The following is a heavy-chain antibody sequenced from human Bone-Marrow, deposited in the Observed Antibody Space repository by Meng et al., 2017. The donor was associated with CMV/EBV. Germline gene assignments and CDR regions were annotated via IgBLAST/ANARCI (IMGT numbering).Heavy chain of an antibody. CDR3: AREGYYYDSSGYYYEYFDY. CDR1: GFTFSSYE. CDR2: IGTSGYTI. V-gene: IGHV3-48*03. D-gene: IGHD3-22*01. J-gene: IGHJ4*02. Sequence: GESLKISCAASGFTFSSYEMNWVRQAPGKGLEWISYIGTSGYTIYYADSVQGRFTISRDNSKNTLYLQMNSLRAEDTAVYYCAREGYYYDSSGYYYEYFDYWGQGTRVTCSS.